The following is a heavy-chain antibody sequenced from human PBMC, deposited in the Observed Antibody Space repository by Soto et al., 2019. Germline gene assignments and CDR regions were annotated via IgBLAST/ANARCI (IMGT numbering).Heavy chain of an antibody. CDR3: ARDHMLVPVEYGMDD. Sequence: QVQLVQSGAEVKKPGSSVKVSCKASGGTFSSYAISWVRQDPGKVLEWMGGIIPIFGTANYAQKFQGRVTITADNSTSTAYMELSSLRSEDTAVYYCARDHMLVPVEYGMDDWGQGTTVTVSS. CDR2: IIPIFGTA. J-gene: IGHJ6*02. D-gene: IGHD6-13*01. CDR1: GGTFSSYA. V-gene: IGHV1-69*06.